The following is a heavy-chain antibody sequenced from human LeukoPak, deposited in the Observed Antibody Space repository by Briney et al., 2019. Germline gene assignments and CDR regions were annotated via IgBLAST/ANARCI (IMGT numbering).Heavy chain of an antibody. CDR3: ARDGDTAMVTLRDFDY. CDR2: INWNGGST. V-gene: IGHV3-20*04. J-gene: IGHJ4*02. D-gene: IGHD5-18*01. CDR1: GFTFDDYG. Sequence: GGSLRLSCAASGFTFDDYGMSWVRQAPGKGLEWVSGINWNGGSTGYADSVKGRFTISRDNAKNSLYLQMNSLRAKDTALYYCARDGDTAMVTLRDFDYWGQGTLVTVSS.